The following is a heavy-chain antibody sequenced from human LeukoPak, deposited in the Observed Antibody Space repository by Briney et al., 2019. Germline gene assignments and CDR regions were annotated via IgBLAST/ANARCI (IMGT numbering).Heavy chain of an antibody. CDR2: IWYDGSNK. CDR1: GFTFSSYG. J-gene: IGHJ6*02. CDR3: ARDRFDTSRRYYGSGSYYPYYYYGMDV. V-gene: IGHV3-30*19. D-gene: IGHD3-10*01. Sequence: QAGGSLRLSCAASGFTFSSYGMHWVRQAPGKGLEWVAVIWYDGSNKYYADSVKGRFTISRDNSKNTLYLQMNSLRAEDTAVYYCARDRFDTSRRYYGSGSYYPYYYYGMDVWGQGTTVTVSS.